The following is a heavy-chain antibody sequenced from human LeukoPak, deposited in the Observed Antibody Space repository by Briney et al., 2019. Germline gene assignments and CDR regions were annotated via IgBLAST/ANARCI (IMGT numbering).Heavy chain of an antibody. CDR1: GFTFSSYG. V-gene: IGHV3-33*01. D-gene: IGHD5-18*01. CDR2: IWYDGSNE. J-gene: IGHJ4*02. Sequence: GGSLRLSCAASGFTFSSYGMHWVRQAPGKGLEWVAVIWYDGSNEYYADSVKGRFTISRDNSKNTLYLQMNSQRAEDTAVYFCARDRYSYGSYYFDYWGQGTLATVSS. CDR3: ARDRYSYGSYYFDY.